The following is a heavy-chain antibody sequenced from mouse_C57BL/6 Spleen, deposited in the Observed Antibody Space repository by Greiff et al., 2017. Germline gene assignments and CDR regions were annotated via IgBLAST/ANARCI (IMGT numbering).Heavy chain of an antibody. V-gene: IGHV10-3*01. CDR3: VRLYGRTY. CDR1: GFTFNTYA. D-gene: IGHD1-1*01. CDR2: KRSKSSNYAT. J-gene: IGHJ3*01. Sequence: EVHLVESGGGLVQPKGSLKLSCAASGFTFNTYAMHWVRQAPGKGLEWVARKRSKSSNYATYYADSVKDRFTISRDDSQSMLYLQMNNLKTEDTAMYYCVRLYGRTYWGQGTLVTVSA.